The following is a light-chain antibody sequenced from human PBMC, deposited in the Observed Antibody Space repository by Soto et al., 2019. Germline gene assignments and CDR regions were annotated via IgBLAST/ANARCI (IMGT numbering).Light chain of an antibody. Sequence: QSALTQPASVSGSPGQSITISCTGTSSDVGGYKYVSWYQQHPGKAPKLMIYEVSHRPSGVSNRFSGSKSGNTAPLTISGLQAEDEADYYCRSYTSRRTPSVLGTGSKDNVL. CDR2: EVS. J-gene: IGLJ1*01. CDR1: SSDVGGYKY. V-gene: IGLV2-14*01. CDR3: RSYTSRRTPSV.